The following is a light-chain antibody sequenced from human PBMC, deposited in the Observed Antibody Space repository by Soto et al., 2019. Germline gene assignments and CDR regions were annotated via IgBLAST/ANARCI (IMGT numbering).Light chain of an antibody. J-gene: IGLJ2*01. CDR2: EVS. CDR1: SSDVGGYNY. V-gene: IGLV2-14*01. CDR3: SSYTSSYTVL. Sequence: QSVLTQPASVSGSPGQSITISCTGTSSDVGGYNYVSWYQQHPGKAPKLMIYEVSNRPSGVSNRFSGSKSGNTASLTISGLQAEDEADYYCSSYTSSYTVLFGGGTKVTVL.